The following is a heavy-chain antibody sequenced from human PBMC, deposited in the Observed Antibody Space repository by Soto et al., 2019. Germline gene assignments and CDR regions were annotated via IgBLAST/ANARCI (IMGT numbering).Heavy chain of an antibody. CDR1: GGSISSSNW. J-gene: IGHJ6*02. D-gene: IGHD2-2*02. CDR3: ARGHCSSTSCYTRDYYYYGMDV. Sequence: QVQLQESGPGLVKPSGTLSLTCAVSGGSISSSNWWSWVRQPPGKGLEWIGEIYHSGSTNYNPSLKSRVTISVDKSKNPFSLKLSSVTAADTAVYYCARGHCSSTSCYTRDYYYYGMDVWGQGTTVTVSS. V-gene: IGHV4-4*02. CDR2: IYHSGST.